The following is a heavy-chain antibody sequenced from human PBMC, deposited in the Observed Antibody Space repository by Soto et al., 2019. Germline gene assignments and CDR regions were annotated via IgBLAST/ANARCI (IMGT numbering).Heavy chain of an antibody. CDR2: ISAYNGNT. D-gene: IGHD3-3*01. J-gene: IGHJ4*02. CDR1: GYTFTSYG. Sequence: ASVKVSCKASGYTFTSYGISWVRQAPGQGLEWMGWISAYNGNTNYAQKLQGRVTMTTDTSTSTAYMELRSLRSDETAVNNCARGGRFLEWLLDYFDYWGQGTLVTVSS. V-gene: IGHV1-18*01. CDR3: ARGGRFLEWLLDYFDY.